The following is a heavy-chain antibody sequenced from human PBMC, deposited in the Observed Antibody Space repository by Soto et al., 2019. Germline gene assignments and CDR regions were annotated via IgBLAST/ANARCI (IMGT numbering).Heavy chain of an antibody. CDR1: GYTFSNYG. J-gene: IGHJ4*02. Sequence: QVQLVQSGPEVKKPGASVKVSCKGSGYTFSNYGVTWVRQAPGQGLERLGWVSAYNRNTDYAQKFEDRATMTIDTSTNTADSELRVLTPDDTAVYYCARERRWEPLLYWGQGTL. D-gene: IGHD1-26*01. V-gene: IGHV1-18*01. CDR2: VSAYNRNT. CDR3: ARERRWEPLLY.